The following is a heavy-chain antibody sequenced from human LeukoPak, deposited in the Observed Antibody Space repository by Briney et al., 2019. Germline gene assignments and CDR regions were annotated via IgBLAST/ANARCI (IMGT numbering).Heavy chain of an antibody. CDR3: AKVSGYDSRPVDY. D-gene: IGHD5-12*01. CDR1: GFTFSSYG. J-gene: IGHJ4*02. V-gene: IGHV3-23*01. CDR2: LSGSGITT. Sequence: GGSLRLSCAASGFTFSSYGLSWVRQAPGKGLEWVSALSGSGITTYYADSVKGRFTISRDNSKNTLYLQMNSLRAEDTAVYYCAKVSGYDSRPVDYWGQGTLVTVSS.